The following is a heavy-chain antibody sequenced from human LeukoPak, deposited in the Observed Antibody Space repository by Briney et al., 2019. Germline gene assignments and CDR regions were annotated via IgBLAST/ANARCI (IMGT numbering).Heavy chain of an antibody. D-gene: IGHD6-19*01. CDR3: ARGGIAMADPDY. CDR2: IKQDGSEK. Sequence: PGGSLRLSCAASGFTFSNYWMSWVRQAPGKGLEWVANIKQDGSEKYYVDSVKGRFTISRDNAKNSLYLQMNSLRGEDTAVYYCARGGIAMADPDYWGQGTLVTVSS. J-gene: IGHJ4*02. V-gene: IGHV3-7*01. CDR1: GFTFSNYW.